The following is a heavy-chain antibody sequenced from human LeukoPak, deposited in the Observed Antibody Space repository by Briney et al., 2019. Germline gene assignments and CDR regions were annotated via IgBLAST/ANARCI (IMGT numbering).Heavy chain of an antibody. J-gene: IGHJ4*02. CDR2: INPSGGGT. Sequence: ASVKVSCKASGYTFTGYYMHWVRQAPAQGLEWMGIINPSGGGTSYAQKFQGRVTMTRDASTSTVYMELSSLISEDTALYYCARSDDSHGWDYWGQGTLVTVSS. CDR3: ARSDDSHGWDY. D-gene: IGHD3-10*01. V-gene: IGHV1-46*01. CDR1: GYTFTGYY.